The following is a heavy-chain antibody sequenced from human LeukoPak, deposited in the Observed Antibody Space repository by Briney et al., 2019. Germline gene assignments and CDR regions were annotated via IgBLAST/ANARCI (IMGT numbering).Heavy chain of an antibody. J-gene: IGHJ4*02. Sequence: GRSLRLSCAASGFTFSSYGMHWVRQAPGKGLEWVAVIWYDGSNKYYADSVKGRFTISRDNSKNTLYLQMNSLRAEDTAVYYCARDPSPLRKETFDYWGQGTLVTVSS. CDR2: IWYDGSNK. D-gene: IGHD4-17*01. CDR3: ARDPSPLRKETFDY. V-gene: IGHV3-33*01. CDR1: GFTFSSYG.